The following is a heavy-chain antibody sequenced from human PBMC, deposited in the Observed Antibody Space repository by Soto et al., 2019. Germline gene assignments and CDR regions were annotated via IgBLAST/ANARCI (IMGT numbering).Heavy chain of an antibody. Sequence: QVQLVESGGGVVQPGRSLRLSCAASGFTFSSYGMHWVRQAPGKGLEWVAVISYDGSNKYYADSVKGRFTISRDNSKNTLYLQMNSLRAEDTAVYYCAKSSAHTTSGYFDLWGRGTLVTVSS. J-gene: IGHJ2*01. CDR1: GFTFSSYG. CDR3: AKSSAHTTSGYFDL. V-gene: IGHV3-30*18. CDR2: ISYDGSNK. D-gene: IGHD1-1*01.